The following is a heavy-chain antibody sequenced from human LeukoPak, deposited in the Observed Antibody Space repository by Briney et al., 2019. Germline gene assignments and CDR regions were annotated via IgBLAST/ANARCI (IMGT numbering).Heavy chain of an antibody. Sequence: GGSLRLSRAASGFTVSSNYMSWVRQAPGKGLEWVSVIYSGGSTYYADSVKGRFTISRDNSKNTLYLRMNSLRAEDTAVYYCAREGIAAAGENYYNYYGMDVWGQGTTVTVSS. D-gene: IGHD6-13*01. CDR1: GFTVSSNY. J-gene: IGHJ6*02. CDR3: AREGIAAAGENYYNYYGMDV. V-gene: IGHV3-66*01. CDR2: IYSGGST.